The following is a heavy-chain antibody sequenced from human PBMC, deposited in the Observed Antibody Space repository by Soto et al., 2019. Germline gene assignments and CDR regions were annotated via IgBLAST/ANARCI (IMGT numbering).Heavy chain of an antibody. Sequence: QVHLQESGPGLVKPSETLSLTCTVSGGAINSYYWTWIRQPAGKGLEWIGRIYSSGSTKYNPSLQSRVTMSLDTSKNQFSLRLTSVTAADTAVYYCARGQRFSDWFDPWGQGTLVTVSS. J-gene: IGHJ5*02. CDR2: IYSSGST. V-gene: IGHV4-4*07. CDR1: GGAINSYY. CDR3: ARGQRFSDWFDP. D-gene: IGHD3-3*01.